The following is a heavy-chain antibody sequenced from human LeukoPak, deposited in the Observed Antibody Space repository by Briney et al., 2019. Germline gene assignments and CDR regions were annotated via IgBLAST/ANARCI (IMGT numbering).Heavy chain of an antibody. Sequence: GGSLRLSCAASGFTFSSYAMHWARQAPGKGLEWVAVISYDGSNKYYADSVKGRFTISRDNSKNTLYLQMNSLRAEDTAVYYCARERRPTAMATRWFDPWGQGTLVTVSS. CDR3: ARERRPTAMATRWFDP. D-gene: IGHD5-18*01. CDR2: ISYDGSNK. V-gene: IGHV3-30*04. J-gene: IGHJ5*02. CDR1: GFTFSSYA.